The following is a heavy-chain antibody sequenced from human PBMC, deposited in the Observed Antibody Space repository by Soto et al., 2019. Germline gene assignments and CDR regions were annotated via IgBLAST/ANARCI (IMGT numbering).Heavy chain of an antibody. D-gene: IGHD2-2*01. CDR1: GGTFSSYA. V-gene: IGHV1-69*13. CDR3: AGNQLPHPTSSSYGMDV. Sequence: SVKVSCKASGGTFSSYAISWVRQAPGQGLEWMGGIIPIFGTANYAQKFQGRVTITADESTSTAYMELSSLRSEDTAVYYCAGNQLPHPTSSSYGMDVWGQGTTVTVYS. J-gene: IGHJ6*02. CDR2: IIPIFGTA.